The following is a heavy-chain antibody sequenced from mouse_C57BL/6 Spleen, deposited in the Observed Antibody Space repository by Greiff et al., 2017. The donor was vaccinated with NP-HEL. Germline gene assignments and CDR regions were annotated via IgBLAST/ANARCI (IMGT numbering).Heavy chain of an antibody. D-gene: IGHD1-1*01. Sequence: QVQLQQSGAELVKPGASMKISCKASGYAFSSYWMNWVKQRPGKGLEWIGQIYPGDGDTNYNGKFKGKATLTADKSSSTAYMQLSSLTSEDSAVYFCARSGSAHYFDYWGQGTTLKVSS. CDR2: IYPGDGDT. CDR3: ARSGSAHYFDY. J-gene: IGHJ2*01. CDR1: GYAFSSYW. V-gene: IGHV1-80*01.